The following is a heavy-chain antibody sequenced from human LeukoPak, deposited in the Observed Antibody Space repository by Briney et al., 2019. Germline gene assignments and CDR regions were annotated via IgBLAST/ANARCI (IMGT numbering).Heavy chain of an antibody. V-gene: IGHV3-7*01. CDR2: IKQDGSET. CDR3: AILRTNSDY. Sequence: PGGSLRLSCAASGFTFSSYWMYWVRLAPGKGLEWVAMIKQDGSETYYVDSVKGRFTISRDNAENSLYLQMNSLRAEDAAVYYCAILRTNSDYWGQGTLVTVSS. D-gene: IGHD3-16*01. J-gene: IGHJ4*02. CDR1: GFTFSSYW.